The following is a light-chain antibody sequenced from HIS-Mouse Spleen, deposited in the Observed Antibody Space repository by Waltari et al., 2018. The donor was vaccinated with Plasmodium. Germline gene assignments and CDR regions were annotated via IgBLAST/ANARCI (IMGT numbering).Light chain of an antibody. CDR3: QQYNNWPAWT. CDR1: QSVSSN. J-gene: IGKJ1*01. V-gene: IGKV3-15*01. Sequence: EIVMTQSPATLSVSPGERATLSCRASQSVSSNLAWYQQKPGQAPRRLIDGASTRATGIPARFSGSGSGTEFTLTISSLQSEDFAVYYCQQYNNWPAWTFGQGTKVEIK. CDR2: GAS.